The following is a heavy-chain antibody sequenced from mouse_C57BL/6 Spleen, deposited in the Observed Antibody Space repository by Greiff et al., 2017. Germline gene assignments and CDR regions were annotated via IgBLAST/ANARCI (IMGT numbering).Heavy chain of an antibody. D-gene: IGHD2-1*01. CDR3: AKGDYGNYRGYYFDY. CDR2: ISSGSSTI. CDR1: GFTFSDYG. J-gene: IGHJ2*01. Sequence: EVKVEESGGGLVKPGGSLKLSCAASGFTFSDYGMHWVRQAPEKGLEWVAYISSGSSTIYYADTVKGRFTISSDNAKNTLFLQMTSLRSEDTAMYYCAKGDYGNYRGYYFDYWGQGTTLTVSS. V-gene: IGHV5-17*01.